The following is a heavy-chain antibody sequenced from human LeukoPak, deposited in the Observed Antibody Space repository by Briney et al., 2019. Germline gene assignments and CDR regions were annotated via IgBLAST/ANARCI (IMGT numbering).Heavy chain of an antibody. Sequence: SETLSLTCAVYGGSFSGYYWSWIRQPPGKGLEWIGEINHSGGTNYNPSLKSRVTISVDTSKNQFSLKLSSVTAADTAVYYCAREQNDYGDYWGQGTLVTVSS. D-gene: IGHD4-17*01. CDR2: INHSGGT. J-gene: IGHJ4*02. CDR1: GGSFSGYY. CDR3: AREQNDYGDY. V-gene: IGHV4-34*01.